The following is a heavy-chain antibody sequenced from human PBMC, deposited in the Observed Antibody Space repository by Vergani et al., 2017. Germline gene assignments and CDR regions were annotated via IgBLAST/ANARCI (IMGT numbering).Heavy chain of an antibody. CDR2: IYHSGST. Sequence: QVQLQESGPGLVKPSGTLSLTCAVSGGSISSSNWWSWVRQPPGKGLEWIGEIYHSGSTNYNPSLKSRVTMSVDTSTNQFSLKLSSVTGADAAVYYCARDRPVGSGPLDAFDIWGQGTMVTVSS. V-gene: IGHV4-4*02. CDR1: GGSISSSNW. J-gene: IGHJ3*02. CDR3: ARDRPVGSGPLDAFDI. D-gene: IGHD3-10*01.